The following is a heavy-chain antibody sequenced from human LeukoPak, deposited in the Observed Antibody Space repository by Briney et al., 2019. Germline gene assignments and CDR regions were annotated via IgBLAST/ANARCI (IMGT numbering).Heavy chain of an antibody. CDR3: ARDLRYIVGAAGSDY. CDR2: ISSSVTI. J-gene: IGHJ4*02. Sequence: GGSLRLSCAASGATFSTYEMNWVRQAPGKGLEWVSYISSSVTIYYADSVKGRFTISRDNAKNSLYLQMNSLRAEDTAVYYCARDLRYIVGAAGSDYWGQGALVTVSS. CDR1: GATFSTYE. D-gene: IGHD1-26*01. V-gene: IGHV3-48*03.